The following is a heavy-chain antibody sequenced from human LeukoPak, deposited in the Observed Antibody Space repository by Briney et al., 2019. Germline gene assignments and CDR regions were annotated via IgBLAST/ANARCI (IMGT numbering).Heavy chain of an antibody. D-gene: IGHD3-9*01. V-gene: IGHV4-4*07. CDR2: NHTSGST. CDR1: GGSISSYY. CDR3: ARGLWDFDWLPYWYFDL. Sequence: SETLSLTCTGPGGSISSYYWSWIRQPAGKGQEWIRRNHTSGSTNYNPSLKSRVTMSVDTSKTQFSLKLSSVTAADTAVYYCARGLWDFDWLPYWYFDLWGRGTLVTVSS. J-gene: IGHJ2*01.